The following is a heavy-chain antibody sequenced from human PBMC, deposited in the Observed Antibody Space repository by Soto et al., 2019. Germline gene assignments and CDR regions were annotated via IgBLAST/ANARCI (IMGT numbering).Heavy chain of an antibody. J-gene: IGHJ4*01. Sequence: ASVKTSCRASGYTFTSYDINWVRQATRHGLEWMGWMNPNSGNTGYAQKFQGRVTMTRSTSISTAYMDLSSIRSQGTAVYNCARGGYYYDSSAYYRPYDNWSQGTLVAVSS. D-gene: IGHD3-22*01. V-gene: IGHV1-8*01. CDR2: MNPNSGNT. CDR1: GYTFTSYD. CDR3: ARGGYYYDSSAYYRPYDN.